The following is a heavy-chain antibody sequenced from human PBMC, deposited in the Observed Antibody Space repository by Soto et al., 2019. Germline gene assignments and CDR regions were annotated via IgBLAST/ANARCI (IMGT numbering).Heavy chain of an antibody. J-gene: IGHJ4*02. CDR1: GYTFTSYG. CDR3: ARDPDLQIAARFGGACDY. Sequence: ASVKVSCKASGYTFTSYGISWVRQAPGQGLEWMGWISAYNGNTNYAQKLQGRVTMTTDTSTSTAYMELRSLRSDDTAVYYCARDPDLQIAARFGGACDYWGQGTLVTVSS. CDR2: ISAYNGNT. V-gene: IGHV1-18*01. D-gene: IGHD6-6*01.